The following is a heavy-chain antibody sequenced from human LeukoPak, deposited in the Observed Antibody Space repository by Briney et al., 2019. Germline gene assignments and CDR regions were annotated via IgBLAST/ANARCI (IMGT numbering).Heavy chain of an antibody. CDR3: AARRPRFGPFDY. CDR1: GFTLSSYA. D-gene: IGHD3/OR15-3a*01. J-gene: IGHJ4*02. V-gene: IGHV3-23*01. CDR2: ISGSGGST. Sequence: GGSLRLCCPASGFTLSSYAMSWVRQAPGKGLEWVSAISGSGGSTYYADSVKGRFTISRDNSRNTLYLQMNGLRAEDTAVYYCAARRPRFGPFDYWGQGALVTVSS.